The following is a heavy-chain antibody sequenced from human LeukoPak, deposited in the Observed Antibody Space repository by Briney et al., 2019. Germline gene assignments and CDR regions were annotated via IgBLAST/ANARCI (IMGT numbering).Heavy chain of an antibody. J-gene: IGHJ4*02. Sequence: PSETLSLTCTVSGGSISSSSYYWGWIRQPPGKGLEWIGSIYYSGSTSYNPSLKSRVTISVDRSKNQFSLQLSSVTAADTAVYYCARYTGSYFDYWGQGTLVTVSS. D-gene: IGHD1-26*01. CDR1: GGSISSSSYY. CDR2: IYYSGST. V-gene: IGHV4-39*07. CDR3: ARYTGSYFDY.